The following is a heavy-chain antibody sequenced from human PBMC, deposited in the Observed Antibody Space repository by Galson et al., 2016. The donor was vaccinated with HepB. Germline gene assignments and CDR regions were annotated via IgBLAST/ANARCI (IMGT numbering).Heavy chain of an antibody. Sequence: SLRLSCAASGFTFSTYWMNWVRQAPGKGLEWVSAISGNAYSTYYADSVKGRFTISRDNSKNTLYVQMNSLRAEDTAVYYCARIGYYDTSGYYYLYWYFDLWGRGTPVTVSS. J-gene: IGHJ2*01. CDR2: ISGNAYST. CDR1: GFTFSTYW. CDR3: ARIGYYDTSGYYYLYWYFDL. D-gene: IGHD3-22*01. V-gene: IGHV3-23*01.